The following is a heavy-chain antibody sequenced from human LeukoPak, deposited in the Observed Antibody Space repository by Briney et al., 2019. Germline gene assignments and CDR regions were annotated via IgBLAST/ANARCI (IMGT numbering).Heavy chain of an antibody. CDR1: GFTFSSYG. J-gene: IGHJ4*02. V-gene: IGHV3-30*18. CDR2: ISYDGSNK. Sequence: GGSLRLSCAASGFTFSSYGIHWIRQAPGKGLVWVAVISYDGSNKYYADSVKGRFTISRDNSKNTVYLQMNSLRAEDTAVYYCAKEFPYSSGWYQEGIFDYWGQGTLVTVSS. CDR3: AKEFPYSSGWYQEGIFDY. D-gene: IGHD6-19*01.